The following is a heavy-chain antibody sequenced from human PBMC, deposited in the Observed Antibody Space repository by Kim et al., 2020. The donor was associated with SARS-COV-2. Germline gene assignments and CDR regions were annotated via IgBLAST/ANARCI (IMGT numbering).Heavy chain of an antibody. Sequence: GGSLRLSCAASGFTFSSYAMSWVRQAPGKGLEWVSAISGSGGSTYYADSVKGRFTISRDNSKNTLYLQMNSLRAEDTAVYYCAKALSGFGDVLDWFDPWGQGTLVTVSS. V-gene: IGHV3-23*01. D-gene: IGHD3-10*01. J-gene: IGHJ5*02. CDR3: AKALSGFGDVLDWFDP. CDR1: GFTFSSYA. CDR2: ISGSGGST.